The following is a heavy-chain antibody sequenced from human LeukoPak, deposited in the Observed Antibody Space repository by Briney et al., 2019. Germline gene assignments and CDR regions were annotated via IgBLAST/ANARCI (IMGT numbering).Heavy chain of an antibody. CDR1: GFTFDDYA. J-gene: IGHJ4*02. CDR2: ISWNSGSI. CDR3: AKDSSSGYYYRYFDY. D-gene: IGHD3-22*01. Sequence: PGGSLRLSCAASGFTFDDYAMHWVRKAPGKGLEWVSGISWNSGSIGYADSVKGRFTISRDNAKNSLYLQMNSLRAEDTALYYCAKDSSSGYYYRYFDYWGQGTLVTVSS. V-gene: IGHV3-9*01.